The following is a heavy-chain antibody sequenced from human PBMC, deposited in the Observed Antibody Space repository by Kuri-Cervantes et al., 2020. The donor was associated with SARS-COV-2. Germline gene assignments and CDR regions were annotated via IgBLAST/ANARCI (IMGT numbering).Heavy chain of an antibody. Sequence: SETLSLACTVSGGSISSGGYYWSWIRQPPGKGLEWIGYIYHSGSTYYNPSLKSRVTISVDRSKNQFSLKLSSVTAADTAVYYCARLLPGPVDYWGQETLVTVSS. V-gene: IGHV4-30-2*01. CDR2: IYHSGST. D-gene: IGHD2-15*01. J-gene: IGHJ4*02. CDR1: GGSISSGGYY. CDR3: ARLLPGPVDY.